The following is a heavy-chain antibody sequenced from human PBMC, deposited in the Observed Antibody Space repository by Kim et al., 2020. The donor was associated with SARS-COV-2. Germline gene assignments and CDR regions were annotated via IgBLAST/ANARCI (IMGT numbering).Heavy chain of an antibody. CDR2: T. J-gene: IGHJ1*01. Sequence: TNYNPSLKSRVTISVDTSKNQFSLKLSSVTAADTAVYYCARGRSPEYFQHWGQGTLVTVSS. V-gene: IGHV4-34*01. CDR3: ARGRSPEYFQH.